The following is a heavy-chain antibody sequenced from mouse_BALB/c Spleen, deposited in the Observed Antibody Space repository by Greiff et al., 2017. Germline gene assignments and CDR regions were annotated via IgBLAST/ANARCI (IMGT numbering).Heavy chain of an antibody. CDR1: GYTFTSYW. CDR3: ARDRYGYAMDY. Sequence: DLVKPGASVKLSCTASGYTFTSYWINWIKQRPGQGLEWIGRIAPGSGSTYYNEMFKGTATLTVDTSSSTAYIQLSSLSSEDAAVYFCARDRYGYAMDYWGQGTSVTVSA. J-gene: IGHJ4*01. D-gene: IGHD2-14*01. V-gene: IGHV1S41*01. CDR2: IAPGSGST.